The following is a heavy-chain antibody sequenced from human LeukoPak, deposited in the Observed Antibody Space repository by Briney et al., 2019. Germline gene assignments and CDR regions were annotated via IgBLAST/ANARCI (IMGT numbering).Heavy chain of an antibody. CDR2: INHSGST. D-gene: IGHD5-18*01. V-gene: IGHV4-34*01. Sequence: SETLSLTCAVYGGSFSGYYWSWIRQPPGKGLEWIGEINHSGSTNYNPSLKSRVTISVDTSKNQFSLKLSSVTAADTAVYYCARNKETAMVWYYWGQGTLVTVSS. CDR3: ARNKETAMVWYY. CDR1: GGSFSGYY. J-gene: IGHJ4*02.